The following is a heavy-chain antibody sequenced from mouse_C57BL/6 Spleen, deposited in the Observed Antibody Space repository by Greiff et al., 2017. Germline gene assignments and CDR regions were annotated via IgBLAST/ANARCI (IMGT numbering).Heavy chain of an antibody. CDR1: GYTFTDYE. J-gene: IGHJ1*03. CDR2: IDPETGGT. Sequence: QVQLQQSGAELVRPGASVTLSCKASGYTFTDYEMHWVKQTPVHGLEWIGAIDPETGGTAYNQKFKGKAILTADKSSSTVYMELRSLTSEDSAVYYCTRRGSSLGYFDVWGTGTTVTVSS. CDR3: TRRGSSLGYFDV. D-gene: IGHD1-1*01. V-gene: IGHV1-15*01.